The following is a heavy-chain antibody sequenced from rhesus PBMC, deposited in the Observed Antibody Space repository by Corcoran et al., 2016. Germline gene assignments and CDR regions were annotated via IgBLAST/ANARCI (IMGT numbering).Heavy chain of an antibody. J-gene: IGHJ4*01. CDR3: TRVIAAATGTFDY. CDR1: GYTFTSYY. V-gene: IGHV1-1*01. D-gene: IGHD6-43*01. Sequence: QVQLVQSGAEIKQPGASVKLSCKASGYTFTSYYMHWVRQAPEQGLQWIGLISPYNGNKSYAHNFQGRVTITTDTSTSTGYMELSSLISEDTAVYYCTRVIAAATGTFDYWGQGVLVTVSS. CDR2: ISPYNGNK.